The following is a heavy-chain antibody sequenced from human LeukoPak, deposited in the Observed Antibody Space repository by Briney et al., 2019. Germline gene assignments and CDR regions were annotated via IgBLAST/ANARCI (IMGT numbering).Heavy chain of an antibody. J-gene: IGHJ4*02. Sequence: GESLKISCTGSGYIFTTYPVGWVRQLPGKGLEWMGFIYPGDSDTKYSPSFQGQVTISADKSINTAYLQWSSLKASDTAIYYCASLLFGYCSGDNCPCDFWGQGTLVTVSS. CDR3: ASLLFGYCSGDNCPCDF. CDR2: IYPGDSDT. V-gene: IGHV5-51*01. D-gene: IGHD2-15*01. CDR1: GYIFTTYP.